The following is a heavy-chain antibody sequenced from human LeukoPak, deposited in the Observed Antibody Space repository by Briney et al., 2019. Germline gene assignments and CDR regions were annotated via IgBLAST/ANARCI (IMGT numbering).Heavy chain of an antibody. CDR2: ISSSSSYI. J-gene: IGHJ4*02. V-gene: IGHV3-21*04. CDR1: GFTFSSYS. Sequence: GGSLRLSCAASGFTFSSYSMNWVRQAPGKGLEWVSSISSSSSYIYYADSVKGRFTISRDNAKNSLYLQMNSLRAEDAAVYFCAKAPVTSCRGAYCYPFDSWGQGTLVTVSS. CDR3: AKAPVTSCRGAYCYPFDS. D-gene: IGHD2-21*01.